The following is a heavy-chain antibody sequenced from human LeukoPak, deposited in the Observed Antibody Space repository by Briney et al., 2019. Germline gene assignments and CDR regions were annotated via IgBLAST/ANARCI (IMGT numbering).Heavy chain of an antibody. CDR3: ARERYYYDSSGYYPNHPYYYYGMDV. J-gene: IGHJ6*02. CDR2: TYYRSKLYN. V-gene: IGHV6-1*01. D-gene: IGHD3-22*01. Sequence: SQTLSLTCALSGDSVSSNSAAWNWIRRSPSRGLEWLGRTYYRSKLYNDYAVSVKSRITINPDTSKNQFSLQLNSVTPEDTAVYYCARERYYYDSSGYYPNHPYYYYGMDVWGQGTTVTVSS. CDR1: GDSVSSNSAA.